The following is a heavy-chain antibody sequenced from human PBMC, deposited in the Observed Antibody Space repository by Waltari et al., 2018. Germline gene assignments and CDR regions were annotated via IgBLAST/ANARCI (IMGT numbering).Heavy chain of an antibody. CDR2: IYYSGST. D-gene: IGHD1-26*01. CDR3: ARQGGSLYYFDY. Sequence: QLQLQESGPGLVKPSETLSLTCTVSVGSISSSSYYWGWIRQPPGKGLEWIGSIYYSGSTYYNPSLKSRVTISVDTSKNQFSLKLSSVTAADTAVYYCARQGGSLYYFDYWGQGTLVTVSS. J-gene: IGHJ4*02. V-gene: IGHV4-39*01. CDR1: VGSISSSSYY.